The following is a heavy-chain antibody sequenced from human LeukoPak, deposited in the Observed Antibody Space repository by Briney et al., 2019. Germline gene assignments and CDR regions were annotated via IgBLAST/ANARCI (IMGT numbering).Heavy chain of an antibody. J-gene: IGHJ4*02. D-gene: IGHD6-6*01. CDR1: GFTFSSYA. CDR3: AKDGLFGKQLDNFDY. V-gene: IGHV3-23*01. Sequence: GGSLRLSCAASGFTFSSYAMSWVRQAPGKGLEWVSAISGSGGSTYYADSVKGRFTISRDNSKNTLYLQMSSLRAEDTAVYYCAKDGLFGKQLDNFDYWGQGTLVTVSS. CDR2: ISGSGGST.